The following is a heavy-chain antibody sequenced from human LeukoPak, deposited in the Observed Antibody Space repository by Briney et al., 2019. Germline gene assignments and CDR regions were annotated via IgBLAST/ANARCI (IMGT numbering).Heavy chain of an antibody. J-gene: IGHJ4*02. D-gene: IGHD3-22*01. CDR2: IYYSGST. Sequence: SSETLSLTCTVSGGSISSYYWSWIRQPPGKGLEWIGYIYYSGSTNYNPSLKSRVTISVDTSKNQFSLKLSSVIAADTAVYYCARDIGYYYDSSGYYGRIFDYWGQGTLVTVSS. CDR3: ARDIGYYYDSSGYYGRIFDY. V-gene: IGHV4-59*01. CDR1: GGSISSYY.